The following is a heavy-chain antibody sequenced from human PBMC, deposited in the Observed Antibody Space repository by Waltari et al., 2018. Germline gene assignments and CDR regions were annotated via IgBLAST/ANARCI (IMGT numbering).Heavy chain of an antibody. CDR1: GGSISSYY. Sequence: QVQLQESGPGLVKPSETLFLTCTVSGGSISSYYWSWIRQPPGKGLEWIGYIYYSGSTNYNPSLKSRVTISVDTSKNQFSLKLSSVTAADTAVYYCARVTFDSRHYGMDVWGQGTTVTVSS. D-gene: IGHD3-22*01. V-gene: IGHV4-59*01. CDR3: ARVTFDSRHYGMDV. J-gene: IGHJ6*02. CDR2: IYYSGST.